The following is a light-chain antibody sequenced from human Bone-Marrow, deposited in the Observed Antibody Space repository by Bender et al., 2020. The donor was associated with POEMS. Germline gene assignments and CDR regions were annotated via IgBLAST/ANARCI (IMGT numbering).Light chain of an antibody. J-gene: IGLJ2*01. CDR1: STDVGRYNY. CDR2: DFS. CDR3: SSHAGSYVV. V-gene: IGLV2-11*01. Sequence: QSVLTQPRSVSGSPGQSVTISCTGTSTDVGRYNYFFWYQQHPGKAPKLLFYDFSERPSGVPDRYSGSKSGNSASLTISELQAKDEADYYCSSHAGSYVVFGGGTKLAVL.